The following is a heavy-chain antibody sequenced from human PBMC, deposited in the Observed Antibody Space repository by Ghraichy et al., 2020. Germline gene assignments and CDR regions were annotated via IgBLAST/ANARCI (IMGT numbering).Heavy chain of an antibody. V-gene: IGHV3-48*03. Sequence: GGSLRLSCAASGFTFSSYDMNWVRQAPGKGLEWVSYISSSGSTIYYADSVKGRFTISRDSVKNSLYLQMNSLRAEDTAVYYCARETYGDSFDYWGQGTLVTVSS. D-gene: IGHD4-17*01. CDR1: GFTFSSYD. CDR3: ARETYGDSFDY. J-gene: IGHJ4*02. CDR2: ISSSGSTI.